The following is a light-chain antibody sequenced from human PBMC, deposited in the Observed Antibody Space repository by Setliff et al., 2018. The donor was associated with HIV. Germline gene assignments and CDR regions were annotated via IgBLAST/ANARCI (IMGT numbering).Light chain of an antibody. Sequence: QSALTQPASVSGSPGQSITVSCTGTSSDLGDYNYVSWYQQHPGKAPKLLIYDVSSRPSGVSNRFSGSKSGNTASLTISGLQAEDEADYYCSSYTSSGTLVFGTGTKVTVL. CDR1: SSDLGDYNY. J-gene: IGLJ1*01. CDR3: SSYTSSGTLV. V-gene: IGLV2-14*01. CDR2: DVS.